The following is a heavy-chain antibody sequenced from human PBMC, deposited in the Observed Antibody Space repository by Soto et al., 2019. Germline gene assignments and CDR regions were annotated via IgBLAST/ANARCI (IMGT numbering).Heavy chain of an antibody. J-gene: IGHJ6*02. CDR1: GYTFTGYY. CDR3: ARDAEYSSGPYYYYYGMDV. D-gene: IGHD6-25*01. Sequence: QVQLVQSGAEVKKPGAAVKVSCKASGYTFTGYYMHWVRQAPGQGLEWMGWINPNSGGTNYAQKFQGGVTMTRDTSISTAYMELSRLRSDDTAVYYCARDAEYSSGPYYYYYGMDVWGQGTTVTVSS. CDR2: INPNSGGT. V-gene: IGHV1-2*02.